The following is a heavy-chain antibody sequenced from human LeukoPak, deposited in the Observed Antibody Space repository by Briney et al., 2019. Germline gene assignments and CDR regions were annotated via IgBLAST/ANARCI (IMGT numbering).Heavy chain of an antibody. Sequence: QTLSLTCAISGDSVSSNSASWNWIRQSPSRGLEWLGRTYYRSKWYNDYAVSVKSRITINPDTSKNQFSLQLNSVTPEDTAVYYCARNRLSIGSGWQTTCDYWGQGTLVTVSS. CDR3: ARNRLSIGSGWQTTCDY. D-gene: IGHD6-19*01. CDR1: GDSVSSNSAS. V-gene: IGHV6-1*01. CDR2: TYYRSKWYN. J-gene: IGHJ4*02.